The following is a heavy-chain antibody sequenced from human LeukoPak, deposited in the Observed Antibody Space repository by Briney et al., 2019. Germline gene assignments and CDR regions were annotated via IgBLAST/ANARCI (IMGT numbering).Heavy chain of an antibody. V-gene: IGHV3-11*01. D-gene: IGHD2-15*01. Sequence: GGSLRLSCAASGFTFSDYYMSWIRQAPGKGLEWVSYISSSGSTIYYADSVKGRFTISRDNAKNSLYLQMNSLRAEDTAVYYCARGSLRYCSGGSCFAPAFDLWGQGTMVTVSS. CDR3: ARGSLRYCSGGSCFAPAFDL. CDR1: GFTFSDYY. CDR2: ISSSGSTI. J-gene: IGHJ3*01.